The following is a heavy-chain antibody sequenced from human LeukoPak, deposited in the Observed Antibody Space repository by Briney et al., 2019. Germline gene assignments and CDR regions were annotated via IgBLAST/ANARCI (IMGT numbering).Heavy chain of an antibody. CDR2: ISSSSSYI. CDR3: ARDQRRDTGT. J-gene: IGHJ3*01. D-gene: IGHD5-18*01. Sequence: GGSLRLXCAASGFTFSSYSMNWVRQAPGKGLEWVSSISSSSSYIYYADSVKGRFTISRDNAKNSLYLQMNSLRAEDTAVYYCARDQRRDTGTWGQGTMVTVSS. CDR1: GFTFSSYS. V-gene: IGHV3-21*01.